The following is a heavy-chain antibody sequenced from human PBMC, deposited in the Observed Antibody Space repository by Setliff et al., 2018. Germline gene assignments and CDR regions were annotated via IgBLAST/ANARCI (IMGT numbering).Heavy chain of an antibody. Sequence: ETLSLTCSVSGGFFTGFYWSWLRRSPGKGPEWIGYVHYSGSTLYTPSLKSRVTISLDTSKNQINLSLSSLTAADTAVYYCARHRGASFDSWGQGVLVTVSS. J-gene: IGHJ4*02. CDR2: VHYSGST. D-gene: IGHD3-10*01. CDR3: ARHRGASFDS. CDR1: GGFFTGFY. V-gene: IGHV4-59*01.